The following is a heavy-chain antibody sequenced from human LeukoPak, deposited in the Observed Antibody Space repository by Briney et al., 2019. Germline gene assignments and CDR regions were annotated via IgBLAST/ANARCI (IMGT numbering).Heavy chain of an antibody. V-gene: IGHV5-51*01. Sequence: GESLKISCKGSGYSFTSYWIGWVRQMPGKGLEWMGIIYPGDSDTRYSPSFQGQVTISADKSISTAYLQWSSLKASDTAMYYCARRGIYQQLGDAFDIWGQGTMVTVSS. CDR3: ARRGIYQQLGDAFDI. D-gene: IGHD6-13*01. CDR1: GYSFTSYW. CDR2: IYPGDSDT. J-gene: IGHJ3*02.